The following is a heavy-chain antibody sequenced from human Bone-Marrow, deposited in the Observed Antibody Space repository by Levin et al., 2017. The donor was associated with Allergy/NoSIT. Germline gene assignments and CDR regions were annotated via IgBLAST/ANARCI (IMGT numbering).Heavy chain of an antibody. Sequence: GGSLRLSCVGSGFTFSNGWLSWVRQVPGKGLEWVGRIESKIDGGTTDYSTPVKGRFTISRDDSKHTLYLQMNSLKTEDTALYYCTTVSGSPYYGGPPFPCDYWGQGTLVTVSS. CDR3: TTVSGSPYYGGPPFPCDY. CDR2: IESKIDGGTT. D-gene: IGHD3-10*01. V-gene: IGHV3-15*04. CDR1: GFTFSNGW. J-gene: IGHJ4*02.